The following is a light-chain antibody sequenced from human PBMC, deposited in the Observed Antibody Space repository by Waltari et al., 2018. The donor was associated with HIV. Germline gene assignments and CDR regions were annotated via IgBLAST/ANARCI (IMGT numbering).Light chain of an antibody. CDR1: TYNVRTHY. V-gene: IGLV1-47*01. J-gene: IGLJ2*01. Sequence: QSPLAPPRPVSGTPGQTVKLSCSVSTYNVRTHYVYWYQQVTGVDPKLLIYRNNPRPSGVPDRFSGSKSGTSASLAISGLRTEDEAEYYCAVWDDRLSGRLFGGGTKVTVL. CDR2: RNN. CDR3: AVWDDRLSGRL.